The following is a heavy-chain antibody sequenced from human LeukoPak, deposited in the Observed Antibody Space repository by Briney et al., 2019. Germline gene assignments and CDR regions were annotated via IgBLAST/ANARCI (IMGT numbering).Heavy chain of an antibody. J-gene: IGHJ3*02. CDR2: ISWNSGSI. CDR3: AKDMSYGDYEIDRDAFDI. CDR1: GFTFSSYS. Sequence: PGGSLRLSCAASGFTFSSYSMNWVRQAPGKGLEWVSGISWNSGSIGYADSVKGRFTISRDNAKNSLYLQMNSLRAEDTALYYCAKDMSYGDYEIDRDAFDIWGQGTMVTVSS. V-gene: IGHV3-9*01. D-gene: IGHD4-17*01.